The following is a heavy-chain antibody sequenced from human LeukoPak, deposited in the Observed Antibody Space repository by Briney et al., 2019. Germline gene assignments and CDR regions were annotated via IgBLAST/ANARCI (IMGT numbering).Heavy chain of an antibody. J-gene: IGHJ5*02. CDR2: ISGSGGNT. V-gene: IGHV3-23*01. Sequence: GGSLRLSCAASKVTLSDYAMNWVRQAPGKGLEWVSGISGSGGNTYYADSVKGRFTISRDNSKNTLYLQMNSLRAEDTALYDCAKGTGINHYHWIDPWGQGTQVTVSS. CDR3: AKGTGINHYHWIDP. D-gene: IGHD3/OR15-3a*01. CDR1: KVTLSDYA.